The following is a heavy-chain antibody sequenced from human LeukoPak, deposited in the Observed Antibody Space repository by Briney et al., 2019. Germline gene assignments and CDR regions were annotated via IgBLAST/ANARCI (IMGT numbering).Heavy chain of an antibody. J-gene: IGHJ4*02. Sequence: GVLRLSCAASGFTFSSYAMSWVRQAPGKGLEWVSAISGSGGSTYYADSVKGRFTISRDNSKNTLYLQMNSLRAEDTAVYYCAKAPTMIVVVITHFDYWGQGTLVTVSS. CDR1: GFTFSSYA. D-gene: IGHD3-22*01. CDR2: ISGSGGST. V-gene: IGHV3-23*01. CDR3: AKAPTMIVVVITHFDY.